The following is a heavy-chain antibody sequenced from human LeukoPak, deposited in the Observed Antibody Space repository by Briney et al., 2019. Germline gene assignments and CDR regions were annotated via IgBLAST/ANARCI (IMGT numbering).Heavy chain of an antibody. Sequence: GGSLRLSCAASGFTFSSYWMHWVRQAPGKGLVWVSRINSDGSSTSYADSVKGRFTISRDNAKNTLYLQVNSLRAEDTAVYYCARDRAMVRGVIENWGQGTLVTVSS. CDR1: GFTFSSYW. D-gene: IGHD3-10*01. V-gene: IGHV3-74*01. J-gene: IGHJ4*02. CDR2: INSDGSST. CDR3: ARDRAMVRGVIEN.